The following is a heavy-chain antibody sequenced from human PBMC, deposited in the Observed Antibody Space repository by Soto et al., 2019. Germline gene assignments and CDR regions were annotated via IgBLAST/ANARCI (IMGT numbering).Heavy chain of an antibody. V-gene: IGHV3-66*01. CDR2: IYSGGNT. J-gene: IGHJ4*02. D-gene: IGHD3-10*01. CDR3: ASLVDYYGSGSWGHFDY. Sequence: GGSLRLSCAASGFTVSSNYMTWVRQAPGKGLEWVSVIYSGGNTYYADSVKGRFTISRDNSKNTVYLQMNSLRAGDTAVYYCASLVDYYGSGSWGHFDYWGQGTLVPSPQ. CDR1: GFTVSSNY.